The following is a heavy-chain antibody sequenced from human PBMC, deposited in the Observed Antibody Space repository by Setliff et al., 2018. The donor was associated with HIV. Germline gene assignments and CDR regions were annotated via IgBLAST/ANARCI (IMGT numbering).Heavy chain of an antibody. CDR1: GYTLTELS. V-gene: IGHV1-24*01. Sequence: ASVKVSCKLSGYTLTELSMHWVRQAPGKGLEWMANFDPEDGETFYAQKFQGRLTMTEDTSTDTAYMELSSLRSDDTAMYYCATDPGYSSTWYSESFQHWGQGTVVTVSS. D-gene: IGHD6-13*01. CDR3: ATDPGYSSTWYSESFQH. J-gene: IGHJ1*01. CDR2: FDPEDGET.